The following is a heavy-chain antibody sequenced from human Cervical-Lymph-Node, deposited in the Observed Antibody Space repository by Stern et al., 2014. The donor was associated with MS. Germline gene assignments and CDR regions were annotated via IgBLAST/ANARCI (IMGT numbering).Heavy chain of an antibody. Sequence: QVQLQQWGAGLLKPSETLSLTCTVHGGSFSDDYWSWIRQPPGKGLEWIGEIIQSGSTNYTPSLKGRVPISLDTSKNQFSLKLSSGTAADTAVYYCTRGAGVYYYYGMDVWGQGTTVTVS. CDR3: TRGAGVYYYYGMDV. D-gene: IGHD7-27*01. CDR1: GGSFSDDY. J-gene: IGHJ6*02. V-gene: IGHV4-34*01. CDR2: IIQSGST.